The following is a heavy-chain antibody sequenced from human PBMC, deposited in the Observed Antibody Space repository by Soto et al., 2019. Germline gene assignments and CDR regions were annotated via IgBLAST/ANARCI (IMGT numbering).Heavy chain of an antibody. CDR2: ISGSGGFI. V-gene: IGHV3-21*01. Sequence: EVQLVESGGGLVKPGGSLRLSCAASGFTLNKYSMNWVRQAPGKGLEWVSSISGSGGFISYADSVKGRFTISRDNAKNSLFLQMNSLRAEDTAVYFCARDYYSDSSGYSPLDYWGQGTLVTVSA. D-gene: IGHD3-22*01. CDR1: GFTLNKYS. J-gene: IGHJ4*02. CDR3: ARDYYSDSSGYSPLDY.